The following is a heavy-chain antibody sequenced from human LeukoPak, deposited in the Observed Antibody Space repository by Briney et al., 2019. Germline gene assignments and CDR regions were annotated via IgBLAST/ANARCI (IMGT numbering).Heavy chain of an antibody. D-gene: IGHD1-26*01. V-gene: IGHV3-7*03. Sequence: GGSLRLSCAASGLSFRSYSMSWVRQAPGKGLEWVANIKRDGTEKYYVGSVEGRFTISRDNAKKSLYLQMNSLRAEDTAVYYCARRSPTQDFDYWGQGTLVTVSS. J-gene: IGHJ4*02. CDR1: GLSFRSYS. CDR3: ARRSPTQDFDY. CDR2: IKRDGTEK.